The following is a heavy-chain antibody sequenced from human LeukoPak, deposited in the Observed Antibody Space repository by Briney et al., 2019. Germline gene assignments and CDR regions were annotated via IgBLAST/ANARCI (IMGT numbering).Heavy chain of an antibody. CDR1: GGSINSGSYY. CDR2: IYTSGST. Sequence: SQTLSLTCTVSGGSINSGSYYWSWIRQPAGKGLEWIGRIYTSGSTNYNPSLKSRVTISVDTSKNQFSLKLSSVTAADTAVYYCARERIVGALYYFDYWGQGTLVTVSS. J-gene: IGHJ4*02. V-gene: IGHV4-61*02. D-gene: IGHD1-26*01. CDR3: ARERIVGALYYFDY.